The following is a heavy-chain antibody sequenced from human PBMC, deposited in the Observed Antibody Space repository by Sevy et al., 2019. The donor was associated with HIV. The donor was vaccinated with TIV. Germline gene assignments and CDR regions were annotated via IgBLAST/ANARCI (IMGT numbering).Heavy chain of an antibody. CDR2: ISGSGGST. D-gene: IGHD6-19*01. J-gene: IGHJ3*02. CDR3: AKDISIAVAGYTWAFDI. V-gene: IGHV3-23*01. CDR1: GFTFSSYA. Sequence: GGSLRLSCAASGFTFSSYAMSWVRQAPGKGLEWVSAISGSGGSTYYADSVKGRFTISRDNSKNTLYLQMNSLRAEDTAVYYCAKDISIAVAGYTWAFDIWGQGTMVTVSS.